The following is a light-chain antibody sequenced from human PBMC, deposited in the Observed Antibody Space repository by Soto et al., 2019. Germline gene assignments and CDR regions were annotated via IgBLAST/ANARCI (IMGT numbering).Light chain of an antibody. Sequence: DIQMTQSPSSLSASVGDRVIITCRTSQRISTYVNWYQQKPGKAPKLLIYAASSLQSGVPSTFTGSGSGTDFTLTISSLQPEDFATYYCQQTYTAPYTYGQGTKLEIK. V-gene: IGKV1-39*01. CDR1: QRISTY. J-gene: IGKJ2*01. CDR3: QQTYTAPYT. CDR2: AAS.